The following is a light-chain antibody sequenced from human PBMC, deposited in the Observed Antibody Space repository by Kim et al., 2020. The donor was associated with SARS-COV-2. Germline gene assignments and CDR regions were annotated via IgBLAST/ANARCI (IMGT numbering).Light chain of an antibody. CDR2: AAS. CDR3: LQDFNYPRT. V-gene: IGKV1-6*01. Sequence: ASVGDRVTITCRASQVIRDDLGWYQQKPGKAPKLLIYAASTLQSGVPSRFTGSGSGTDFTLTISSLQPEDFATYYCLQDFNYPRTFGQGTNVDIK. CDR1: QVIRDD. J-gene: IGKJ1*01.